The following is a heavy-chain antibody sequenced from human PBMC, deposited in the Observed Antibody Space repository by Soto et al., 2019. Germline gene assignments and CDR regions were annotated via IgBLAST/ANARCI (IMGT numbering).Heavy chain of an antibody. CDR1: GFTFSSYG. Sequence: GGSLRLSCAASGFTFSSYGVHWVRQAPGKGLEWVAVISYDGSNKYYADSVKGRFTISRDNSKNTLYLQMNSLRAEDTAVYYCAKAPLRSIAAVDYWGQGTLVTVSS. D-gene: IGHD6-6*01. CDR2: ISYDGSNK. V-gene: IGHV3-30*18. CDR3: AKAPLRSIAAVDY. J-gene: IGHJ4*02.